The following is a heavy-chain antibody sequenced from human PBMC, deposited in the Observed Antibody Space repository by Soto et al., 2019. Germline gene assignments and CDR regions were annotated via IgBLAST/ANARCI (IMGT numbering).Heavy chain of an antibody. D-gene: IGHD3-10*01. V-gene: IGHV3-23*01. CDR3: AKQGSRGTYGPDSYYDN. Sequence: EVQLLESGGDLVQPGGSLRLSCAASGFTFSNYAMSWVRQAPGKGLEWVSVISSGASSTKYADTVKGRFTISRDNSTHTLSLQMNGLRAEDTALYYCAKQGSRGTYGPDSYYDNWGQGMLVTVSS. CDR2: ISSGASST. J-gene: IGHJ4*02. CDR1: GFTFSNYA.